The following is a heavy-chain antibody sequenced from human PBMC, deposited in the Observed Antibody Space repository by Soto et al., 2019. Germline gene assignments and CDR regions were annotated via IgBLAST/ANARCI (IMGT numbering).Heavy chain of an antibody. CDR3: AKFGMATTKRSPPYYIDY. D-gene: IGHD1-1*01. CDR2: ISGSGGGT. J-gene: IGHJ4*02. Sequence: GGSLRLSCAASGFTFSSYAMSWVRQAPGKGLEWVSSISGSGGGTYHADSVKGRFTFSRDNSKNTLYLQMNSLRAEDTAVYYCAKFGMATTKRSPPYYIDYWGQGALVTVSS. V-gene: IGHV3-23*01. CDR1: GFTFSSYA.